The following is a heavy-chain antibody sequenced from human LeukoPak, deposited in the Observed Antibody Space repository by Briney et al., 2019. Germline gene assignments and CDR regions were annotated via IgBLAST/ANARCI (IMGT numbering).Heavy chain of an antibody. CDR1: GGSISSGGYS. D-gene: IGHD6-19*01. V-gene: IGHV4-30-2*01. CDR2: IYHSGST. J-gene: IGHJ2*01. CDR3: ARRGRGQYSSGWSPIDL. Sequence: SQTLSLTCAVSGGSISSGGYSWSWIRQPPGKGLEWIGYIYHSGSTYYNPSLKSRVTISVDRSKNQFSLKLSSVTAADTAVYYCARRGRGQYSSGWSPIDLWGRGTLVTVSS.